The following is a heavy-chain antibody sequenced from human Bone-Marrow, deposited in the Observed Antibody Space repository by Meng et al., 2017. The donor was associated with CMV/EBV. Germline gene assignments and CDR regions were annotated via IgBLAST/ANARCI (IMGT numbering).Heavy chain of an antibody. J-gene: IGHJ3*02. Sequence: LSLTCAASGFIFSDHYMDWVRQAPGKGLEWVSYISSSGSTIYYADSVKGRFTISRDNAKNSLYLQMNSLRAEDTAVYYCARESVIWQLRAAFDIWGQGTMVTVSS. CDR2: ISSSGSTI. D-gene: IGHD2-15*01. V-gene: IGHV3-11*04. CDR1: GFIFSDHY. CDR3: ARESVIWQLRAAFDI.